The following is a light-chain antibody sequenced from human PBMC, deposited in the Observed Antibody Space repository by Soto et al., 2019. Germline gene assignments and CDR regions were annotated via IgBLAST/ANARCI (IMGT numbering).Light chain of an antibody. J-gene: IGKJ1*01. CDR3: QQYITSRT. CDR1: QTINNW. CDR2: DTS. V-gene: IGKV1-5*01. Sequence: DIQMTQSPSTLSASVGDRVTINCRASQTINNWLAWYQQKPGQAPHLLIYDTSNLGSGVPLRFSGSRSGAEFTLTIRILQPDDFATYYSQQYITSRTFGQGTKV.